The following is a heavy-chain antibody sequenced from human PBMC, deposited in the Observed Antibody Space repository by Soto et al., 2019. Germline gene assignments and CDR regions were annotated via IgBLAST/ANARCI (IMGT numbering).Heavy chain of an antibody. V-gene: IGHV3-23*01. D-gene: IGHD3-10*01. CDR2: ISGSGGRT. J-gene: IGHJ4*02. CDR1: GFTFSTYA. Sequence: EVQLLESGGVLVQPGGSLRLSCAASGFTFSTYAMTWVRQAPGKGLEWVSSISGSGGRTYYADSGKGRFTISRDNSKNTLYLQTNSLRAEDTAVYYCAKAGDYHGSESYFPLDYWGQGTLVPVSS. CDR3: AKAGDYHGSESYFPLDY.